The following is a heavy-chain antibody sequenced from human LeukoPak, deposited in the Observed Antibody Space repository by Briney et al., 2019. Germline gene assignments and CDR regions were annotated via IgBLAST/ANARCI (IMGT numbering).Heavy chain of an antibody. CDR3: ARDLDRSSAFDY. D-gene: IGHD6-6*01. Sequence: GGSLRLSCAASGFTFSSYGMHWVRQAPGKGLEWVAYIRYDGSNKYYADSVKGRFTISRDISKNTLYLQMNSLRAEDTAVYYCARDLDRSSAFDYWGQGTLVTVSS. CDR1: GFTFSSYG. J-gene: IGHJ4*02. CDR2: IRYDGSNK. V-gene: IGHV3-30*02.